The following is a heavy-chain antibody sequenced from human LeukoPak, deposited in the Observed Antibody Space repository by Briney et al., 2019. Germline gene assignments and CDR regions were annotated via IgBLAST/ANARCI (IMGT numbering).Heavy chain of an antibody. D-gene: IGHD6-19*01. CDR2: IYYSGST. Sequence: SEILSLTCTVSGGSISSYYWSWIRQPPGKGLEWIGYIYYSGSTNYNPSLKSRVTISVDTSKNQFSLKLSSVTAADTAVYYCARDFRRHSSGWYRGYYYGMDVWGQGTTVTVSS. CDR1: GGSISSYY. CDR3: ARDFRRHSSGWYRGYYYGMDV. J-gene: IGHJ6*02. V-gene: IGHV4-59*01.